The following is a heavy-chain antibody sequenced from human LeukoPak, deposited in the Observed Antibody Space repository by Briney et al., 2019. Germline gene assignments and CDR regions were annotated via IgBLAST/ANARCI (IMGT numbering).Heavy chain of an antibody. J-gene: IGHJ6*04. Sequence: PGGSLRLSCAASGFTFSTYWMSWVRQTPGKGLEWVSYISSSGSTIYYADSVKGRFTISRDNTKNSLYLQMNSLRAEDTAVYYCASQLPLEDVWGKGTTVTVSS. CDR1: GFTFSTYW. CDR2: ISSSGSTI. V-gene: IGHV3-48*04. CDR3: ASQLPLEDV. D-gene: IGHD2-2*01.